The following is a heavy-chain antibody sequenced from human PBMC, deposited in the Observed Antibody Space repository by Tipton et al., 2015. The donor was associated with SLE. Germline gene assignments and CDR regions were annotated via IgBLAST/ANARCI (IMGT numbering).Heavy chain of an antibody. D-gene: IGHD2-21*01. Sequence: TLSLTCTVSGGSISFDYWSWIRQSAGRGLEWIGRIYSSGDRDYNPSLRSRVTMSVDTSKNQFSLKVSSVTAADTAVYYCARGHIDSGYFQHWGQGTLVTVSS. V-gene: IGHV4-4*07. CDR2: IYSSGDR. CDR1: GGSISFDY. J-gene: IGHJ1*01. CDR3: ARGHIDSGYFQH.